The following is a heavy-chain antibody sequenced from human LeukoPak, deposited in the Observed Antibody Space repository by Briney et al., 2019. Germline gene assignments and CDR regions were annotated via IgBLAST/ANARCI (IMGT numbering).Heavy chain of an antibody. Sequence: GGSLRLSCEGSGFSFGDYVMFWVRQGTGKGLEWVSSINWRTDSVEYAGSVRGRFTVSRDNAKKSLFLQMNSLRADDTALYYCAKDIRGWVHYPIHWGQGTLVTVSS. CDR3: AKDIRGWVHYPIH. D-gene: IGHD3-10*01. CDR2: INWRTDSV. J-gene: IGHJ4*02. V-gene: IGHV3-9*01. CDR1: GFSFGDYV.